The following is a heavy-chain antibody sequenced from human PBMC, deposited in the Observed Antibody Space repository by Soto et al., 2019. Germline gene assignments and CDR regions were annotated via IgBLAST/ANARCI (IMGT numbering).Heavy chain of an antibody. CDR2: IYYSGST. D-gene: IGHD2-2*01. CDR3: ARLNTIDAFDI. CDR1: GGSISSGGYY. Sequence: QVQLQESGPGLVKPSQTLSLTCTVSGGSISSGGYYWSWIRQHPGKGLEWIGYIYYSGSTYYNPSLNSRVTISVDTSKNQFSLKVRSVTAADTAVYYCARLNTIDAFDIWGQGTMVTVSS. J-gene: IGHJ3*02. V-gene: IGHV4-31*03.